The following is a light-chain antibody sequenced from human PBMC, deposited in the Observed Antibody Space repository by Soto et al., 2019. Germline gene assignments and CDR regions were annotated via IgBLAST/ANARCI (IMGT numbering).Light chain of an antibody. V-gene: IGKV1-5*01. Sequence: DMQMTQCPSTLSASVGDSVTITCRASQSISHFLAWYQQKPGKVPKLLIYDASKLGSGVPSRFSGSGSGTDFTLTISGLQPDDFTTYYCQQSYSSPRTFGQGTKVDSK. CDR1: QSISHF. CDR2: DAS. CDR3: QQSYSSPRT. J-gene: IGKJ1*01.